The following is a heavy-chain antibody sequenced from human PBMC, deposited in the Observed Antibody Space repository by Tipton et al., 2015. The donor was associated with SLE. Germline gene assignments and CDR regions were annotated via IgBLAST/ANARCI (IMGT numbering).Heavy chain of an antibody. CDR2: INYSGST. J-gene: IGHJ4*02. D-gene: IGHD2-15*01. Sequence: TLSLTCAVYGGSFSGYYWSWIRQPPGKGLEWIGEINYSGSTNYNPSLKSRVTISVDTSKKQFSLKLSSVTAADTAVYYCARGYCSGGSCYYFDYWGQGTLVTVSS. V-gene: IGHV4-34*01. CDR1: GGSFSGYY. CDR3: ARGYCSGGSCYYFDY.